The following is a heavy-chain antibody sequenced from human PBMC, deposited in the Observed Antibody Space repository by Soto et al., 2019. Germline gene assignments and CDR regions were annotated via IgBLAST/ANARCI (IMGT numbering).Heavy chain of an antibody. Sequence: GGSLRLSCAASGFTFSSYAMHWVRQAPGKGLEWVAVISYDGSNKYYADSVKGRFTISRDNSKNTLYLQMNSLRAEDTAVYYCARDIRSYSILDYWGQGTLVTVCS. CDR1: GFTFSSYA. D-gene: IGHD3-10*01. V-gene: IGHV3-30-3*01. CDR2: ISYDGSNK. J-gene: IGHJ4*02. CDR3: ARDIRSYSILDY.